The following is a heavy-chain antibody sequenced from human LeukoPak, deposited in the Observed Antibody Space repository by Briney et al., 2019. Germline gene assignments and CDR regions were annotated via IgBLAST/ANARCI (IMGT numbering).Heavy chain of an antibody. D-gene: IGHD3-3*01. J-gene: IGHJ5*02. Sequence: GGSLRLSCAASGFTFSNAWMSWVRQAPGKGLEWVGSIKSKTDGGTTDYAAPVKGRFTISRDDSKNTLYLQMNSLKTEDTAVYYCTTLLTIPWGQGTLVTVSS. V-gene: IGHV3-15*01. CDR3: TTLLTIP. CDR2: IKSKTDGGTT. CDR1: GFTFSNAW.